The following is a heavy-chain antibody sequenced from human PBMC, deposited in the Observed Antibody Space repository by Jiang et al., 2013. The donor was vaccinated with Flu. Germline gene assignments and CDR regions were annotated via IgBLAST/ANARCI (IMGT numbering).Heavy chain of an antibody. CDR2: TYYRSKWYN. CDR3: ARGGWLQVYFDY. D-gene: IGHD5-24*01. J-gene: IGHJ4*02. Sequence: IWIRQSPSRGLEWLGRTYYRSKWYNDYAVSVKSRITINPDTSKNQFSLQLNSVTPEDTAVYYCARGGWLQVYFDYWGQGTLVTVSS. V-gene: IGHV6-1*01.